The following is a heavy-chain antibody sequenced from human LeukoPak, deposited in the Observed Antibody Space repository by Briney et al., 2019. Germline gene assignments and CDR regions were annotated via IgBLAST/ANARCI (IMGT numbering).Heavy chain of an antibody. J-gene: IGHJ4*02. CDR1: GYIFTVYY. CDR3: ARDPAYYYDSSGYSGDY. D-gene: IGHD3-22*01. Sequence: GASVKVSCKASGYIFTVYYMHWVRHAPGQGLEWMGWINPNSGGTNYAQKFQGRVTMTRDTSISTAYMELSRLRSDDTAVYYCARDPAYYYDSSGYSGDYWGQGTLVTVSS. CDR2: INPNSGGT. V-gene: IGHV1-2*02.